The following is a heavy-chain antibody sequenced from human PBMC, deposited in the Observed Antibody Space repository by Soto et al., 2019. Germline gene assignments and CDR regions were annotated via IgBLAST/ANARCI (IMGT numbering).Heavy chain of an antibody. CDR1: GFTFTSYA. D-gene: IGHD6-19*01. V-gene: IGHV3-23*01. CDR3: AKGPHSSAWHYFDY. J-gene: IGHJ4*02. Sequence: GGSLRLSCAASGFTFTSYAMSWVRQAPGKGLEWVSTLSGGNTYYADSVKGRFTISRDNSENTLYLQMISLRVEDMAIYYCAKGPHSSAWHYFDYWGQGTLVTVSS. CDR2: LSGGNT.